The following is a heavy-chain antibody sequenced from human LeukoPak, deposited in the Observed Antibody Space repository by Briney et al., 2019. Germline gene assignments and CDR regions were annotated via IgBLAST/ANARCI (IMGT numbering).Heavy chain of an antibody. CDR3: ARGTLYCSSTSCYPDAFDI. V-gene: IGHV1-18*01. D-gene: IGHD2-2*01. CDR2: ISAYNGNT. CDR1: SYTLTSYG. Sequence: ASVKVSCKASSYTLTSYGISWVRQAPGQGLEWMGWISAYNGNTNYAQKLQGRVTMTTDTSTSTAYMELRSLRSDDTAVYYCARGTLYCSSTSCYPDAFDIWGQGTMVTVSS. J-gene: IGHJ3*02.